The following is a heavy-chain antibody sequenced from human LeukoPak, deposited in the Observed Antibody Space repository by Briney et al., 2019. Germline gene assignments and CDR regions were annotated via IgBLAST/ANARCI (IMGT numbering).Heavy chain of an antibody. D-gene: IGHD3-16*01. CDR2: IWYDGSNK. CDR3: SRGDDFSGDS. CDR1: GFTFSSYG. J-gene: IGHJ5*01. V-gene: IGHV3-33*03. Sequence: GGSLRLSCAASGFTFSSYGVHWVRQAPGKGLEWVAVIWYDGSNKYYADSVKGRFTIFRDNARNLLYLQMSSLRADDTAVYYCSRGDDFSGDSWGQGTLVTVSS.